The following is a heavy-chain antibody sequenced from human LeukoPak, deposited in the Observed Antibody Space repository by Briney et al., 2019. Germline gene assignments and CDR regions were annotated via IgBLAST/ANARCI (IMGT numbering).Heavy chain of an antibody. CDR1: GFTFDDYG. V-gene: IGHV3-20*04. J-gene: IGHJ5*02. CDR2: INWNGGST. CDR3: ARGYSYGYDANWFDP. Sequence: GGSLRLSCAASGFTFDDYGMSWVRQAPGKGLEWVSGINWNGGSTGYADSVKGRFTISRDNDKNSLYLQMNSLRAEDTALYYCARGYSYGYDANWFDPWGQGTLVTVSS. D-gene: IGHD5-18*01.